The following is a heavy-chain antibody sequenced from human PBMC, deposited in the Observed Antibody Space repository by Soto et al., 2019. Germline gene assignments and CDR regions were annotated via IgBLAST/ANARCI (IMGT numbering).Heavy chain of an antibody. Sequence: SETLSLTCNVSGGSISGFYWSWIRQPPGKGLEWIGYISYTGNTNYSPSLKGRVTISVDTSKKQVSRGLTSVTTADTAVYFCARAPMVVTRSYPDNWGQGTPVTVS. CDR3: ARAPMVVTRSYPDN. D-gene: IGHD2-15*01. V-gene: IGHV4-59*01. J-gene: IGHJ4*02. CDR1: GGSISGFY. CDR2: ISYTGNT.